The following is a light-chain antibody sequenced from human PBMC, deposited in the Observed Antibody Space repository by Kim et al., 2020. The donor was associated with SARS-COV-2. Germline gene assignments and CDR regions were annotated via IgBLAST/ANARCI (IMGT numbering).Light chain of an antibody. V-gene: IGLV3-21*04. CDR3: QVWDSSSDQYV. CDR1: NGGGKS. CDR2: QGS. J-gene: IGLJ1*01. Sequence: APGKTARVTCGGNNGGGKSVDKNQQGTGQAPVMVIYQGSDRPSGIPERFSGANAGNAAARTSSRVEAGDEADYDCQVWDSSSDQYVFETGTKITIL.